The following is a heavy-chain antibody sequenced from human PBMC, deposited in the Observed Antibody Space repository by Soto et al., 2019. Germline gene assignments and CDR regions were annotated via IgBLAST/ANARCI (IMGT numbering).Heavy chain of an antibody. J-gene: IGHJ3*02. V-gene: IGHV4-59*08. CDR3: ASRSGAFDI. CDR2: IYYSGST. D-gene: IGHD3-22*01. CDR1: GGSISNYY. Sequence: QVQLQESGPGLVKPSETLSLTCSVTGGSISNYYWSWIRQPPGKGLEWIGYIYYSGSTNYNPSLKGRATISVDTSKNLSALMLSSVTAADTAVYYCASRSGAFDIWGQGTMVTVSS.